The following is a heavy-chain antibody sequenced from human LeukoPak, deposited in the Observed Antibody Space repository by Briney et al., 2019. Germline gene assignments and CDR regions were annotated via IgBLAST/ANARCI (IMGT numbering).Heavy chain of an antibody. J-gene: IGHJ4*02. D-gene: IGHD3-10*01. V-gene: IGHV4-59*08. Sequence: SETLSLTCTVSGGSISSYYWSWIRQPPGKGPEWIGYIYYSGSTNYNPSLKSRLTMSLDTSRNQFSLKLSSVTAADTAVYYCARQNYYDSGSYWGFFEYWGQGALVTVSS. CDR3: ARQNYYDSGSYWGFFEY. CDR1: GGSISSYY. CDR2: IYYSGST.